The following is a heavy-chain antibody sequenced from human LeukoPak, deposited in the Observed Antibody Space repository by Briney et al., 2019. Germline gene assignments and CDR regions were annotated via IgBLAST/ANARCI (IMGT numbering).Heavy chain of an antibody. CDR1: GFTFSSYA. V-gene: IGHV3-21*01. D-gene: IGHD2-2*01. CDR2: ISSSSSYI. J-gene: IGHJ4*02. CDR3: AKDWSSTSC. Sequence: GGSLRLSCAASGFTFSSYAMSWVRQAPGKGLEWVSFISSSSSYIYYADSVKGRFTISRDNAKNSLYLQVNSLRAEDTAVYYCAKDWSSTSCWGQGTLVTVSS.